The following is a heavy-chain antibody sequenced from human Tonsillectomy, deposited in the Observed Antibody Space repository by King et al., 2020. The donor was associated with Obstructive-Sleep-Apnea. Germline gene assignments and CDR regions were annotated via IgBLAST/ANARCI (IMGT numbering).Heavy chain of an antibody. J-gene: IGHJ4*02. V-gene: IGHV3-30*02. CDR1: GFTFSSYG. CDR3: AKDGVYSFGYYSGY. CDR2: IRYDGSNK. Sequence: VQLVESGGGVVQPGRSLRLSCAASGFTFSSYGMHWVRQAPGKGLEWVAFIRYDGSNKYYADSVKGRFTISRDNSKNTLYLQMNSLRAEDTAVYYCAKDGVYSFGYYSGYWGQGTLVTVSS. D-gene: IGHD5-18*01.